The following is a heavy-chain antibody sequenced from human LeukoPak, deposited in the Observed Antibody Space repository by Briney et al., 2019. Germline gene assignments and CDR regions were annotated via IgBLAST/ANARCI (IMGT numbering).Heavy chain of an antibody. D-gene: IGHD3-22*01. V-gene: IGHV1-18*01. CDR2: ISAYNGNT. CDR1: GYTFTSYG. Sequence: GASVKVSCKASGYTFTSYGISWVRQAPAQGLEWMGWISAYNGNTNYAQKLQGRVTMTTDTSTSTAYMELRSLRSDDTAVYYCARIARTYYYDSSGTKTYYFDYWGQGTLVTVSS. J-gene: IGHJ4*02. CDR3: ARIARTYYYDSSGTKTYYFDY.